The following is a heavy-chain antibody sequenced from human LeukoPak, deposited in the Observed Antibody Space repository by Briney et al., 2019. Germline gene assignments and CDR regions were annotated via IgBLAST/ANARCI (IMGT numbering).Heavy chain of an antibody. D-gene: IGHD3-10*01. CDR2: MNPNSGNT. CDR1: GYTFTSYD. V-gene: IGHV1-8*03. CDR3: ARFITMVRGVIISNWFDP. J-gene: IGHJ5*02. Sequence: ASVKVSCKASGYTFTSYDINWVRQATGQGLEWMGWMNPNSGNTDYAQKFQGRFTITINTSISTAYMELSSLRSEDTAVYYCARFITMVRGVIISNWFDPWGQGTLVTVSS.